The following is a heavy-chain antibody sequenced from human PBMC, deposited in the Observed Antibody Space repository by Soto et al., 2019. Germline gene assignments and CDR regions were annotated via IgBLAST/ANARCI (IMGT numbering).Heavy chain of an antibody. Sequence: QVQLVQSGAEVKKPGSSVKVSCRASGGTFSSYAVSWVRQAPGQGLEWMGVIIPLLNTPKYVEKFQGRVTIPADASATTDYLELSSLTSEDTAVYYCARESSSPNYYYYGMDVWGQGTTVTVSS. V-gene: IGHV1-69*01. J-gene: IGHJ6*02. CDR2: IIPLLNTP. D-gene: IGHD6-6*01. CDR3: ARESSSPNYYYYGMDV. CDR1: GGTFSSYA.